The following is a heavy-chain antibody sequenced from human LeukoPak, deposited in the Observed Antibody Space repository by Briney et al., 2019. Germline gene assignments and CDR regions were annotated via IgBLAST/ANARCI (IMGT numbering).Heavy chain of an antibody. CDR3: AREGYGSGSWDYYYMDV. Sequence: PSETLSLTCTVSGGSISSYYWSWIRQPAGKGLEWIGRIYTSGSTNYNPSLKSRVTMSVDTSKNQFSLKLSSVTAADTAVYYCAREGYGSGSWDYYYMDVWGKGTTVTISS. D-gene: IGHD3-10*01. CDR1: GGSISSYY. V-gene: IGHV4-4*07. J-gene: IGHJ6*03. CDR2: IYTSGST.